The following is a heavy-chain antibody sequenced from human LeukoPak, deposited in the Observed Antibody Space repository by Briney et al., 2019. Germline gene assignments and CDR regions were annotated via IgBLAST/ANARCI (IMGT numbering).Heavy chain of an antibody. V-gene: IGHV3-11*04. Sequence: GSLRLSCAVSGFPFTRFYMSWIRQAPGKGLEWISYIGLSGSPLDYADSVRGRFTISRDNAKNSLYLELSSLRAEDTAVYYCARKDFSSGSFSYWGQGTLVTVSS. D-gene: IGHD3-22*01. CDR3: ARKDFSSGSFSY. J-gene: IGHJ4*02. CDR2: IGLSGSPL. CDR1: GFPFTRFY.